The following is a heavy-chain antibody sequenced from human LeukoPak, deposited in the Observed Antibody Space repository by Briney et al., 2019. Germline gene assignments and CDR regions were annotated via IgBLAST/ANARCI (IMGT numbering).Heavy chain of an antibody. Sequence: PSETLSLTCNVSGGSISSYYWSWIRQPPGKGLEWIGYIYYSGSTNYSPSLKSRVTISINTSKNQFSLNLTPVTAADTAVYYCARGMYYYDGSGDYWGQGIQVTVSS. CDR1: GGSISSYY. V-gene: IGHV4-59*08. J-gene: IGHJ4*02. CDR2: IYYSGST. D-gene: IGHD3-22*01. CDR3: ARGMYYYDGSGDY.